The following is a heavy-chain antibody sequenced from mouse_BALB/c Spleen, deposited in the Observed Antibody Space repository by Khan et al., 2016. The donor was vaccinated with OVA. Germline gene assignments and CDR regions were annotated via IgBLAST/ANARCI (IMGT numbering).Heavy chain of an antibody. CDR2: IDPSTGYP. CDR3: ARRGVYGIFAY. D-gene: IGHD2-1*01. Sequence: QVRLQQSGAELAKPGASVKMSCKASGYTFTTYWMHWVKQRPGQGLEWIGYIDPSTGYPEYNQKFKDKATLPTDKSSSTAYMQLSSLTSEDSAVYYCARRGVYGIFAYWGQGTLVTVSA. J-gene: IGHJ3*01. V-gene: IGHV1-7*01. CDR1: GYTFTTYW.